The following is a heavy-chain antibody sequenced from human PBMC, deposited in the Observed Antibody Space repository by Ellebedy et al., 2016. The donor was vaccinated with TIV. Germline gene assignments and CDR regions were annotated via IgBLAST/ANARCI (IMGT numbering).Heavy chain of an antibody. J-gene: IGHJ4*02. CDR3: ARSINLDLGYCHY. CDR1: RGTFSSYA. Sequence: SVKVSXKASRGTFSSYAISWVRQAPGQGLEWMGGIIPMFGTTNYAQNFQGRVTITADKSTITAYMELSSLRSEDTAVYYCARSINLDLGYCHYWGQGTLVTVSS. CDR2: IIPMFGTT. D-gene: IGHD2/OR15-2a*01. V-gene: IGHV1-69*06.